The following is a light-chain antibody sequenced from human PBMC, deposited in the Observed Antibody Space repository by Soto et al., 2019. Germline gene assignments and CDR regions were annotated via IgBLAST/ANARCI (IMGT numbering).Light chain of an antibody. J-gene: IGLJ2*01. V-gene: IGLV4-60*03. CDR3: ETWDRP. CDR1: SGHSSYI. Sequence: QPVLTQSSSASASLGSSVKLTCTLSSGHSSYIIAWHQQQPGKAPRYLMKLEGSGSYNKGSGVPDRFSGSSSGADRYLTISNLQSEDEADYYCETWDRPVGGGTKLTVL. CDR2: LEGSGSY.